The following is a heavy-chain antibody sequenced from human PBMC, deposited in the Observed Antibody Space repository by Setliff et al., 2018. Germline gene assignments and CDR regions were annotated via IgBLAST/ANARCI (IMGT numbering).Heavy chain of an antibody. CDR1: GYSFSNYD. J-gene: IGHJ4*02. V-gene: IGHV1-18*01. Sequence: ASVKVSCKASGYSFSNYDIMWVRQAPGQGLEWMGWISVYTGHTKSAQKFQGRVTMTTDTSTSTAYMELRSLTSDDTAVYYCARSQWDGLWFKELLSNWGQGTLVPVSS. CDR3: ARSQWDGLWFKELLSN. CDR2: ISVYTGHT. D-gene: IGHD3-10*01.